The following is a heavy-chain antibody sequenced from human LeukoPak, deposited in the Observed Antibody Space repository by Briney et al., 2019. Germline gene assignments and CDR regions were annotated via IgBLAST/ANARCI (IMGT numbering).Heavy chain of an antibody. CDR3: AKDRYDILTNYFDY. V-gene: IGHV1-69*04. CDR1: GGTFSSYA. D-gene: IGHD3-9*01. CDR2: IIPILGIA. Sequence: ASVTVSCKASGGTFSSYAICWVRQAPGQGLEWMGRIIPILGIANYAQKFQGRVTITADKSTSTAYMELSSLRSEDTAVYYCAKDRYDILTNYFDYWGQGTLVTVSS. J-gene: IGHJ4*02.